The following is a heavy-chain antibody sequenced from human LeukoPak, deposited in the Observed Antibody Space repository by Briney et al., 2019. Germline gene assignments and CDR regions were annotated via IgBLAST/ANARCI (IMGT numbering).Heavy chain of an antibody. CDR2: IYYSGST. V-gene: IGHV4-59*01. CDR3: QRRAYDIFTAGVNYYYYGMTS. Sequence: SETLSLTCTVSGGSISSYYWSWIRQPPGKGLEWIGYIYYSGSTNYNPSLKSRVTISVDTSKNQFSLKLSSVTAAEPAVFYRQRRAYDIFTAGVNYYYYGMTSGAKGPRSPSP. CDR1: GGSISSYY. J-gene: IGHJ6*02. D-gene: IGHD3-9*01.